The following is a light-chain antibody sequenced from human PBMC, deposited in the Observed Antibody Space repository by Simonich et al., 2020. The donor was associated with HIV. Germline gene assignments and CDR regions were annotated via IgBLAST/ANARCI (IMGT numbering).Light chain of an antibody. CDR3: LQDYNYPRT. CDR2: AAS. CDR1: QGLSSY. J-gene: IGKJ1*01. V-gene: IGKV1D-8*03. Sequence: VIWMTQSPSLLSASTGDRVTISCRMSQGLSSYLAWYQQKPGKAPELLIYAASSLQSGVPSRFSGSGSGTDFTLTISSLQPEDFATYYCLQDYNYPRTFGRGTKVDIK.